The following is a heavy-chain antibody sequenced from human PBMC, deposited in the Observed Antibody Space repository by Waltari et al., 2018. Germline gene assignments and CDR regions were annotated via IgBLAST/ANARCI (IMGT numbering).Heavy chain of an antibody. CDR3: ARGSRRAAIGYYYYYMDV. J-gene: IGHJ6*03. CDR1: GGSFSGYY. D-gene: IGHD2-2*02. V-gene: IGHV4-34*01. CDR2: INHSGST. Sequence: QVQLQQWGAGLLKPSETLSLTCAVYGGSFSGYYWSWIRQPPGKGLEWIGEINHSGSTNYNPSLKSRVTRSVDTSKNQFSLKLSSVTAADMAVYYCARGSRRAAIGYYYYYMDVWGKGTTVTVSS.